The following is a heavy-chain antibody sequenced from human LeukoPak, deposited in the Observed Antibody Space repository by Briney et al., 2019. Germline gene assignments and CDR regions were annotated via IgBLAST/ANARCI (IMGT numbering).Heavy chain of an antibody. CDR3: ARDSDSSGYNNWFDP. CDR1: GGSISRHY. CDR2: IYYSGST. V-gene: IGHV4-59*11. J-gene: IGHJ5*02. Sequence: SETLSLTCTVSGGSISRHYWSWIRQPPGKGLEWIGYIYYSGSTNYNPSLKSRVTISVDTSKNQFSLKLSSVTAADTAVYYCARDSDSSGYNNWFDPWGQGTLVTVSS. D-gene: IGHD3-22*01.